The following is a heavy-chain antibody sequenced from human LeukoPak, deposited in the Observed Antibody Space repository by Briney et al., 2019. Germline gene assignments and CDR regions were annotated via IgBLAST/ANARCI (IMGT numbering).Heavy chain of an antibody. V-gene: IGHV3-43*02. D-gene: IGHD4-23*01. CDR1: GYTFSIYW. J-gene: IGHJ2*01. Sequence: QPGGSLRLSCAASGYTFSIYWMRWIRQAPGKGLVWVSRILGNGGTTYYGDSVKGRFTISRDNSKNSLFLQMFSLRTEDTALYYYATATRDYGGLPRWYFDLWGRGTLVTVSS. CDR3: ATATRDYGGLPRWYFDL. CDR2: ILGNGGTT.